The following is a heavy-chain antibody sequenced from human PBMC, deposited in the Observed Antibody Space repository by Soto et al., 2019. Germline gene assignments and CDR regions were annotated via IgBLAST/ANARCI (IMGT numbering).Heavy chain of an antibody. V-gene: IGHV1-18*01. CDR2: INTYNGYT. CDR3: ARDLTKGLDV. J-gene: IGHJ6*02. CDR1: GYTFTSCG. D-gene: IGHD4-4*01. Sequence: QVHLVQSGAEVKKPGASVKVSCKASGYTFTSCGISWVRQAPGQGLEWMGLINTYNGYTNYPQNFQGRVTMTTDTCTGTVYMELRSLTSDDTAVYYCARDLTKGLDVWGQGTTVTVSS.